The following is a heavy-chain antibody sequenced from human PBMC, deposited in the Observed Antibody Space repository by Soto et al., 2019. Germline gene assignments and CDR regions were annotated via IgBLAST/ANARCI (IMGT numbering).Heavy chain of an antibody. CDR2: VSGSGGRT. CDR1: GLNFSTCA. J-gene: IGHJ6*02. V-gene: IGHV3-23*01. CDR3: AKGDCSAENYYHGLDV. D-gene: IGHD2-15*01. Sequence: GRLLRLCCAAPGLNFSTCAMTWFRQAPGKGLEWVSSVSGSGGRTYYAGSVKGRFTISRDSSRKMLYLQMNSLRVGDTAMYYCAKGDCSAENYYHGLDVWGQGTTVTVSS.